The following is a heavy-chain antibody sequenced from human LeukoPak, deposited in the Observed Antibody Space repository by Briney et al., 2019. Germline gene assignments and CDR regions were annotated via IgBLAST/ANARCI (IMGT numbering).Heavy chain of an antibody. CDR1: GYTFTTYG. J-gene: IGHJ4*02. CDR3: ARELYGRFEY. Sequence: ASVKVSCKASGYTFTTYGISWVRQAPGQGLECMGWINPYNGNTGYAQKLQGRVTMTTDTSTSTAYMELRSLRSDDTAVYYCARELYGRFEYWGQGTLVTVSS. CDR2: INPYNGNT. V-gene: IGHV1-18*01. D-gene: IGHD2-2*02.